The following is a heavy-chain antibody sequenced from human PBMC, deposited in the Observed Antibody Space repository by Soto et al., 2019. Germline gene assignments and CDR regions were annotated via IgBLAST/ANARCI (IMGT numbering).Heavy chain of an antibody. CDR1: GGTFSSYT. CDR2: IIPIIGIA. D-gene: IGHD1-26*01. Sequence: QVQVVQSGAEVKKPGSSVKVSCKASGGTFSSYTISWVRQAPGQGLEWMGRIIPIIGIAKYAQKFQGRVTITADKSTSTAYMELSSLRSEDTAVYYCAHGRWEESRDGHRGWFDPWGQGTLVTVSS. CDR3: AHGRWEESRDGHRGWFDP. J-gene: IGHJ5*02. V-gene: IGHV1-69*02.